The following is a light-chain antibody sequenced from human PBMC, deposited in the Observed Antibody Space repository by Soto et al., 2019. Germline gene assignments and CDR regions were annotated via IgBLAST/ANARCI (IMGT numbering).Light chain of an antibody. V-gene: IGKV3-15*01. Sequence: VMTQSPATLSVSPGERATLSCRASQSLRSSLAWYQQKPGQAPRLLIYGASTRATGIPARFSGSGSGTEFTLTISSLQSEDFAVYFCQQYGSSSLTFGGGTKVEIK. CDR3: QQYGSSSLT. CDR2: GAS. CDR1: QSLRSS. J-gene: IGKJ4*01.